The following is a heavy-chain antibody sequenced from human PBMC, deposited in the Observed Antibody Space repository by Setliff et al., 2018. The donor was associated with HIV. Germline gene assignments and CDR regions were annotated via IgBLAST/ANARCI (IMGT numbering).Heavy chain of an antibody. V-gene: IGHV1-8*01. D-gene: IGHD3-3*01. CDR3: ARGQYYNFWSGFTTVYYYMDV. J-gene: IGHJ6*03. Sequence: ASVKVSCKASGYTLTSYDINWVRQATGQGLEWMGWMNPNSGNTGYAQKFQGRVTMTRNTSISTAYMELSSLRSEDTAVYYCARGQYYNFWSGFTTVYYYMDVWGKGTTVTVSS. CDR2: MNPNSGNT. CDR1: GYTLTSYD.